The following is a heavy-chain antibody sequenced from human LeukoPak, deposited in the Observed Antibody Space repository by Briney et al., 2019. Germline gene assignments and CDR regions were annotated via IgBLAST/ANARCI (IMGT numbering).Heavy chain of an antibody. D-gene: IGHD3-10*01. CDR3: ASGGRGPDAFDI. J-gene: IGHJ3*02. V-gene: IGHV4-59*01. CDR2: IYYSGST. CDR1: GGSISSYY. Sequence: SGTLSLTCTVSGGSISSYYWSWIRQPPGKGLEWIGYIYYSGSTNYNPSLKSRVTISVDTSKNQFSLKLSSVTAADTAVYHCASGGRGPDAFDIWGQGTMVTVSS.